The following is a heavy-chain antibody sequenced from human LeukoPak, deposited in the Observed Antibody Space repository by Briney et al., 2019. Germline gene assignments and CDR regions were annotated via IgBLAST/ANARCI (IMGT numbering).Heavy chain of an antibody. CDR3: ARVVTMVRGVIRGVGAFDI. V-gene: IGHV1-18*01. CDR1: GYTFTSYG. D-gene: IGHD3-10*01. J-gene: IGHJ3*02. CDR2: ISAYNGNT. Sequence: ASVKVSCKASGYTFTSYGISWARQAPGQGLEWMGWISAYNGNTNYAQKLQGRVTMTTDTSTSTAYMELRSLRSDDTAVYYCARVVTMVRGVIRGVGAFDIWGQGTMVTVSS.